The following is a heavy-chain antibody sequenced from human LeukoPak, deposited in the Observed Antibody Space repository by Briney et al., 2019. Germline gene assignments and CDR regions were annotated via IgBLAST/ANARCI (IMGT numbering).Heavy chain of an antibody. CDR1: GGSFSGYY. CDR3: ARGRDSSGWYGPYYFDY. CDR2: INHSGST. J-gene: IGHJ4*02. V-gene: IGHV4-34*01. D-gene: IGHD6-13*01. Sequence: SETLSLTCAVYGGSFSGYYWSWIRQPPGKGLEWIGEINHSGSTNYNPSLKSRVTISVDTSKNQFSLKLSSATAADTAVYYCARGRDSSGWYGPYYFDYWGQGTLVTVSS.